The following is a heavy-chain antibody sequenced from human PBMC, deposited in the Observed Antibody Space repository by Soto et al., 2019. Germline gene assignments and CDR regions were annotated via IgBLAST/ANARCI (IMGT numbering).Heavy chain of an antibody. J-gene: IGHJ4*02. D-gene: IGHD1-1*01. CDR2: IIPILGIA. V-gene: IGHV1-69*02. CDR3: ARGKLERAYYFDY. Sequence: QVQLVQSGAEVKKPGSSVKVSCKASGGTFSSYTISWVRQDPGQGLEWMGRIIPILGIANYAQKFQGRVTITEDKSTSTAYMELSSLRSEDTAVYYCARGKLERAYYFDYWGQGTLVTVSS. CDR1: GGTFSSYT.